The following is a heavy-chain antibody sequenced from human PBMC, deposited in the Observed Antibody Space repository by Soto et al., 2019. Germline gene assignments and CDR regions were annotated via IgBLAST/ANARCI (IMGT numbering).Heavy chain of an antibody. CDR2: IGTAGDT. V-gene: IGHV3-13*01. CDR3: AREYRYDYGNYALRY. J-gene: IGHJ4*02. CDR1: GFPFSSYE. D-gene: IGHD4-17*01. Sequence: GSLRRNCADLGFPFSSYEMHWVRQATGKGLEWVSAIGTAGDTYYPGSVKGRFTISRENAKNSLYLQMNSLRAEDTAVYYCAREYRYDYGNYALRYWGKGTLVTVSS.